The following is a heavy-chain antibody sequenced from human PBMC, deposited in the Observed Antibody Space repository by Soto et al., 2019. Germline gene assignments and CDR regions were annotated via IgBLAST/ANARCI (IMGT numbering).Heavy chain of an antibody. CDR2: IYYTGST. Sequence: SETLSLTCTVSGGSISSYYWSWIRQPPGKGLEWIGYIYYTGSTNYNPSLKSRVTISIDTSKNQVSLKLTSVTAADTAVYYCARDRSAVGSYYFDYWGQGVLVTVSS. D-gene: IGHD6-13*01. CDR3: ARDRSAVGSYYFDY. J-gene: IGHJ4*02. CDR1: GGSISSYY. V-gene: IGHV4-59*01.